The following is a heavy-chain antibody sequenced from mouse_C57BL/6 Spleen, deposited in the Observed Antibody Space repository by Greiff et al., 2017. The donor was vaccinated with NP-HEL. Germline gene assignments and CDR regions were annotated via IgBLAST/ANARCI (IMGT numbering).Heavy chain of an antibody. J-gene: IGHJ2*01. CDR3: ARGEGLDY. V-gene: IGHV1-69*01. Sequence: QVQLQQPGPELVMPGASVKLSCKASGYTFTSYWMHWVKQRPGQGLEWIGEIDPSDSYTNYNQKFKGKSTLTVDKSSSTAYMQLSSLTSEDSAVYYCARGEGLDYWGQGTTLTVSS. CDR1: GYTFTSYW. D-gene: IGHD3-3*01. CDR2: IDPSDSYT.